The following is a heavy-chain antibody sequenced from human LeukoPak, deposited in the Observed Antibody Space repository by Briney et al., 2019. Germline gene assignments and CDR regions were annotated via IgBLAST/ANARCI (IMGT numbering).Heavy chain of an antibody. D-gene: IGHD3-3*01. CDR3: ARGSVLRHFNY. Sequence: SETLSLSCTVSGGSITSHYLSWIRLSAGKGLEWIGRVYTSGNTNYNPSLKSRVTISVDTSKNQFSLKLSSVTAADTAVYYCARGSVLRHFNYWGQGTLVTVSS. CDR1: GGSITSHY. CDR2: VYTSGNT. J-gene: IGHJ4*02. V-gene: IGHV4-4*07.